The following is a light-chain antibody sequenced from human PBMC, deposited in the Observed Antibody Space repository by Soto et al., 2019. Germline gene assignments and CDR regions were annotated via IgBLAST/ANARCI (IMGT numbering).Light chain of an antibody. CDR1: QGISNW. CDR2: AAS. CDR3: QQGNSFPFT. Sequence: DIQMTQSPSAMSASVGDRFTITWRASQGISNWLAWYQQKPGRAPKLLIYAASSLQSGVSSRFSGSGSGTDFTLTISSLQPEDFATYYCQQGNSFPFTFGPGTKVDIK. V-gene: IGKV1-12*01. J-gene: IGKJ3*01.